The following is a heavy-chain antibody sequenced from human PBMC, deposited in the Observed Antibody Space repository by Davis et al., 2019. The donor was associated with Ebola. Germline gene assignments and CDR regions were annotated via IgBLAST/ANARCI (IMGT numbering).Heavy chain of an antibody. CDR1: GFIFDDYS. CDR2: ISWNSASI. V-gene: IGHV3-9*01. CDR3: ARDLGRVTVGN. D-gene: IGHD4-17*01. Sequence: PGGSLRLSCAASGFIFDDYSMHWVRQAPGKGLQWVAGISWNSASIDYADSVKGRFTISRDNAKASLYLQMNSLKTGDTAFYYCARDLGRVTVGNWGQGTLVTVSS. J-gene: IGHJ4*02.